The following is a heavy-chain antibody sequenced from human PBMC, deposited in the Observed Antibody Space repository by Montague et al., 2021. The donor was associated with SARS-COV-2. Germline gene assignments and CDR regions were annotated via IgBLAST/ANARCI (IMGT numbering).Heavy chain of an antibody. V-gene: IGHV4-34*01. CDR3: ARGRRRYNWRDETSYYYGMDV. D-gene: IGHD1-20*01. J-gene: IGHJ6*02. Sequence: SETLSLTCTVSGGSISSYYWSWIRQPPGKGLEWIGEINHSGSTNYNPSLKSRVTISLDTSKNQFSLKLSSVTAADTAVYYCARGRRRYNWRDETSYYYGMDVGGQGTTVTVPS. CDR2: INHSGST. CDR1: GGSISSYY.